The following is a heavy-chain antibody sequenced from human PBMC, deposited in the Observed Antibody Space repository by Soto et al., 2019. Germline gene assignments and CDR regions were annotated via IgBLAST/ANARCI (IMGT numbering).Heavy chain of an antibody. D-gene: IGHD3-10*01. CDR3: ARHGLAYGSGSYYNVGYYYYGRDV. CDR1: GYSFTSYW. CDR2: IYPGDSDT. Sequence: GASLKISCKGSGYSFTSYWIGWVRQMPGKGLVWLGIIYPGDSDTRYSPSFQGQVTISADKSISTAYLQWSSLKASDTAMYYCARHGLAYGSGSYYNVGYYYYGRDVWRQGTTVTVSS. J-gene: IGHJ6*02. V-gene: IGHV5-51*01.